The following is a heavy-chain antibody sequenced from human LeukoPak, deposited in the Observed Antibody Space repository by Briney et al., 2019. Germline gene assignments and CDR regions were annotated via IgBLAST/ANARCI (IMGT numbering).Heavy chain of an antibody. Sequence: SETLSLTCTISAGSISSYYWSWIRQPPGKGLEWIGYIYYSGSTNYNPSLKSRVTISVDTSKNQFSLKLSSVTAADTAVYYCARARVEMATVTVWDYWGQGTLVTVSS. D-gene: IGHD5-24*01. CDR3: ARARVEMATVTVWDY. CDR2: IYYSGST. V-gene: IGHV4-59*01. CDR1: AGSISSYY. J-gene: IGHJ4*02.